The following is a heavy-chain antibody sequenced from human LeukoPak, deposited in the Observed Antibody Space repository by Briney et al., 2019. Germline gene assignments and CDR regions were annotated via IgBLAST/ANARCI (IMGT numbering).Heavy chain of an antibody. J-gene: IGHJ4*02. V-gene: IGHV4-59*08. CDR1: GGSFSDYD. Sequence: WGTLSLTCTASGGSFSDYDWSWIRQPPGKGLEWIGFISYSGTTHYNPSPKSRVSLSVATTNTQFSLRQSSVTDANTAIYYCARHSGASPHYFDYWGQGALVTVSS. CDR3: ARHSGASPHYFDY. D-gene: IGHD1-26*01. CDR2: ISYSGTT.